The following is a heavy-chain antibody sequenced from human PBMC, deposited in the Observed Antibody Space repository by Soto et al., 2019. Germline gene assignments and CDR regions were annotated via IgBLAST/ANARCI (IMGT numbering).Heavy chain of an antibody. CDR1: GDSIGSSTYF. Sequence: QLQLQESGPGLVKPSETLSLICIVSGDSIGSSTYFWGWVRQPPGKGLEWIASIYNSGSTYYNPSLKSRVTISVDTSKNHFSLKLSSVTAADTAVYYCARQLGEGYFDYWGQGTLVTVSS. CDR3: ARQLGEGYFDY. J-gene: IGHJ4*02. V-gene: IGHV4-39*01. CDR2: IYNSGST.